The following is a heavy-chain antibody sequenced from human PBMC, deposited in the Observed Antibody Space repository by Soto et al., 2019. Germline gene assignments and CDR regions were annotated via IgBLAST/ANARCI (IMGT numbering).Heavy chain of an antibody. CDR2: ISWNSGSI. Sequence: EVQLVESGGGLVQPGRSLRLSCAASGFTFDDYAMHWVRQAPGKGLVWVSGISWNSGSIGYADSVKGRFTISRDNAKNSLYLQMNSLRAEDTALYYCAKDIHLYSSGWYYFDYWGQGTLVTVCS. CDR1: GFTFDDYA. CDR3: AKDIHLYSSGWYYFDY. V-gene: IGHV3-9*01. D-gene: IGHD6-19*01. J-gene: IGHJ4*02.